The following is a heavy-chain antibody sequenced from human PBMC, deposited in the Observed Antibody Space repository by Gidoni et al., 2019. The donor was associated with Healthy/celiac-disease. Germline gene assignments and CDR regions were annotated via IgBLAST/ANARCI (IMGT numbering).Heavy chain of an antibody. Sequence: EVQLVESGGGLVQPGGSLRLSCAASGCTFSSYWMHWVRQAPGKGLVWVSRINSDGSSTSYAASVKGRFTISRDNAKNTLYLQMNSLRAEDTAVYYCARGGDIVVVPAANDNEPFDYWGQGTLVTVSS. CDR1: GCTFSSYW. CDR3: ARGGDIVVVPAANDNEPFDY. CDR2: INSDGSST. V-gene: IGHV3-74*01. J-gene: IGHJ4*02. D-gene: IGHD2-2*01.